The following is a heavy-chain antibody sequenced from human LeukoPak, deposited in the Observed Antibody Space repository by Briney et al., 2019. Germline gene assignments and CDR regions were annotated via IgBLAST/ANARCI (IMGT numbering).Heavy chain of an antibody. CDR1: GGSFSGYY. D-gene: IGHD3-22*01. CDR2: INHSGST. Sequence: PSETLSLTCAVYGGSFSGYYWSWIRQPPGKGLEWIGEINHSGSTNYNPSLKSRVTISVDTSKNQFSLKLSSVTAADTAVYYCARSDYYDSSGYRSLGFDPWGQGTLVTVSS. CDR3: ARSDYYDSSGYRSLGFDP. V-gene: IGHV4-34*09. J-gene: IGHJ5*02.